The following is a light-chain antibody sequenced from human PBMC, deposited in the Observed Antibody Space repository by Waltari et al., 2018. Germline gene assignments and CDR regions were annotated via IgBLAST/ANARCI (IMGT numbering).Light chain of an antibody. CDR3: QQYNNWPRT. Sequence: EVVLTQSPATLSLSPGERATLSCRASHSVSNLLAWYQQKPGQAPRLLIYDASNTATGIPARFSGSGSGTDFTLTISSLEPEDFAVYYCQQYNNWPRTFGQGTKLEIK. J-gene: IGKJ2*01. V-gene: IGKV3-11*01. CDR2: DAS. CDR1: HSVSNL.